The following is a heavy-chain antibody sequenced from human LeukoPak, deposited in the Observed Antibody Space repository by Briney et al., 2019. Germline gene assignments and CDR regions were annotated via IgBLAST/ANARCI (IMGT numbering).Heavy chain of an antibody. Sequence: ASVKVSCKASGYTFTNYYIHWVRQAPGQGLEWMGLINPGGDNTDYAQNFQGRVTMTRDTSTSTVYMELSSLRSEDMAVYYCARRGVHSGYIRRWSWFDPWGQGTLVTVSS. V-gene: IGHV1-46*01. CDR3: ARRGVHSGYIRRWSWFDP. J-gene: IGHJ5*02. CDR2: INPGGDNT. D-gene: IGHD5-12*01. CDR1: GYTFTNYY.